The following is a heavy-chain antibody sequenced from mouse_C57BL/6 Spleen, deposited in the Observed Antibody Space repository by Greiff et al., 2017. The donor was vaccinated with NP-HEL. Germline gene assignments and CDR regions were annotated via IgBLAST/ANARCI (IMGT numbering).Heavy chain of an antibody. CDR2: IWSGGST. D-gene: IGHD2-1*01. J-gene: IGHJ2*01. CDR3: AREGDLLWGYFDY. CDR1: GFSLTSYG. V-gene: IGHV2-2*01. Sequence: QVQLKQSGPGLVQPSQSLSITCTVSGFSLTSYGVHWVRQSPGKGLEWLGVIWSGGSTDYNAAFISRLSISKDNSKSQVFFKMNSLQAEDTAIYYCAREGDLLWGYFDYWGQGTTLTVSS.